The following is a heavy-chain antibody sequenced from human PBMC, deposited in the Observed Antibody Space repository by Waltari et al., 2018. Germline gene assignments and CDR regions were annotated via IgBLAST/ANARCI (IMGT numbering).Heavy chain of an antibody. J-gene: IGHJ4*02. V-gene: IGHV4-4*02. D-gene: IGHD6-6*01. CDR1: GDSISSNHW. CDR2: IYHSGTT. Sequence: QVQLQESGPGLVKPSGTLSLTCAVSGDSISSNHWWTWVRLPPGKGLEWIGEIYHSGTTNYNTSLKSRVTISVDKSKNHFSLKLRSVTAADTAVYYCARDSTRRFDYWGQGTLVTVSS. CDR3: ARDSTRRFDY.